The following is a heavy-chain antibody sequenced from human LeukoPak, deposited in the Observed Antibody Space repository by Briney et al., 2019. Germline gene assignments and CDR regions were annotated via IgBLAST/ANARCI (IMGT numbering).Heavy chain of an antibody. J-gene: IGHJ4*02. V-gene: IGHV1-2*06. Sequence: ASVKVSCKASGYTFTIYGISWVRQAPGQGLEWMGRINPNSGGTNYAQKFQGRVTMTRDTSISTAYMELSRLRSDDTAVYYCARDHGYSSGWYNYWGQGTLVTISS. CDR2: INPNSGGT. D-gene: IGHD6-19*01. CDR3: ARDHGYSSGWYNY. CDR1: GYTFTIYG.